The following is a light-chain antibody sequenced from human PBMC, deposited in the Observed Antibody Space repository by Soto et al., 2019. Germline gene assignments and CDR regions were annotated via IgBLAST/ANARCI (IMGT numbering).Light chain of an antibody. CDR3: SSYTSSTAYI. CDR2: HVT. Sequence: QSALTQPASVSGSPGQSITISCTGTSSDVGGYSYVSWYQQHPGDAPKLMIFHVTNRPSGVSDRFSGSKSGNTASLTISGLQAEDEADYYCSSYTSSTAYIFGPGTKVTVL. CDR1: SSDVGGYSY. J-gene: IGLJ1*01. V-gene: IGLV2-14*03.